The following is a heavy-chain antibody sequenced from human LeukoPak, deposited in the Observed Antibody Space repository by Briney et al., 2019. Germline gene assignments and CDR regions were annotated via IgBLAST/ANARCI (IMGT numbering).Heavy chain of an antibody. V-gene: IGHV3-23*01. J-gene: IGHJ4*02. D-gene: IGHD2-2*01. Sequence: GGSLRLSCAASGFTFSSYAMSWVRQAPGKGLVWVSAISGSGGSTYYADSVKGRFTISRDNSKNTLYLQMNSLRAEDTAVYYCAKRYCSSTSCSLFDYWGQGTLVTVSS. CDR3: AKRYCSSTSCSLFDY. CDR1: GFTFSSYA. CDR2: ISGSGGST.